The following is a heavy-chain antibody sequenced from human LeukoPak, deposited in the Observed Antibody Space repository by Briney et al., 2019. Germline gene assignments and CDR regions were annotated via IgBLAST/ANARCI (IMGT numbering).Heavy chain of an antibody. J-gene: IGHJ6*03. D-gene: IGHD5-12*01. CDR2: ISSSSSYI. CDR3: ARVGIVATIYYYYMDV. V-gene: IGHV3-21*01. Sequence: AGGSLRLSCAASGFTFSSYSMNWVRQAPGKGLEWVSSISSSSSYIYYADSVKGRFTISRDNAKNSLYLQMNSLRAEDTAVYYCARVGIVATIYYYYMDVWGKGTTVTVSS. CDR1: GFTFSSYS.